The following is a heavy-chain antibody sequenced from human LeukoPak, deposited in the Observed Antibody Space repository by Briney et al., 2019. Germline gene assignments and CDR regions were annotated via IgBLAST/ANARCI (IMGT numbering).Heavy chain of an antibody. CDR1: GGSISSYD. J-gene: IGHJ4*02. Sequence: SETLSLTCTVSGGSISSYDWSWIRQPPGKGLEWIGYIYYSGSTNYNPSPKSRVTISVDTSKNQFSLKLSSVTAADTAVYYCAARVGATQREDYWGQGTLVTVSS. D-gene: IGHD1-26*01. CDR3: AARVGATQREDY. CDR2: IYYSGST. V-gene: IGHV4-59*01.